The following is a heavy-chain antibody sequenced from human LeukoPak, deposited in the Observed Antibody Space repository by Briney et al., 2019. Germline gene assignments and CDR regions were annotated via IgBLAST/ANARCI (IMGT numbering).Heavy chain of an antibody. CDR1: GFTFSSHA. Sequence: SLRLSCAASGFTFSSHAMHWVRQAPGKGLEWVAVISYDGSNKYYADSVKGRFTISRDNSKNTLYLQMNSLRAEDTAVYYCARGGMITMVRGVIPYWGQGTLVTVSS. V-gene: IGHV3-30*04. CDR2: ISYDGSNK. CDR3: ARGGMITMVRGVIPY. D-gene: IGHD3-10*01. J-gene: IGHJ4*02.